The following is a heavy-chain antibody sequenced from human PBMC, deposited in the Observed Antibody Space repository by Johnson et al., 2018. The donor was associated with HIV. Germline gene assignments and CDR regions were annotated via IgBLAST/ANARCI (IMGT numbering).Heavy chain of an antibody. CDR2: ISGSGFDT. J-gene: IGHJ3*01. CDR1: NFTFKDYY. V-gene: IGHV3-11*04. D-gene: IGHD2-15*01. CDR3: ARDRGYWDAFDV. Sequence: QVQLVESGGDLIKPGGFLRLSCAASNFTFKDYYMNWIRQAPGKGLEWISYISGSGFDTFYADSVKGRFSISRDNDKNSLYLQMNSLRAEDTAVYYCARDRGYWDAFDVWGQGTMVTVSS.